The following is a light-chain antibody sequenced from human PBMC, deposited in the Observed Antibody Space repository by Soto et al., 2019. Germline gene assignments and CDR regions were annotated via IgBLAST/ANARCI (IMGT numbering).Light chain of an antibody. Sequence: DIVMTQSPDFLNVSLVESATVNFKSSQSVLNNSNNKNHLAWYQQKPGQPPKLLIFWASTRESGVPDRFSGSESGTDFTLTISSLQAEDVAVYYCQQYYSTPLTFGGGTKVDI. V-gene: IGKV4-1*01. CDR2: WAS. CDR3: QQYYSTPLT. CDR1: QSVLNNSNNKNH. J-gene: IGKJ4*01.